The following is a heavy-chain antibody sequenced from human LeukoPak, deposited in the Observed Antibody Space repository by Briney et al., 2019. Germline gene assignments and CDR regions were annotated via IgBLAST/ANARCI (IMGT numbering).Heavy chain of an antibody. CDR3: ARVAMVRGVIVRAFDI. V-gene: IGHV1-69*06. J-gene: IGHJ3*02. CDR1: GGTFSSYA. D-gene: IGHD3-10*01. Sequence: WASVKVSCKASGGTFSSYAISWVRQAPGQGLEWMGGFIPIFGTANYAQKFQGRVTITADKSTSTAYMELSSLRSEDTAVYYCARVAMVRGVIVRAFDIWGQGTMVTVSS. CDR2: FIPIFGTA.